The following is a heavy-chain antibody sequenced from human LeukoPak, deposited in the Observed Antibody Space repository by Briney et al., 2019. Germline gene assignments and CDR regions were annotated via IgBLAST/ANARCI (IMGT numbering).Heavy chain of an antibody. CDR3: ARHAVAAAGTWSWFDP. V-gene: IGHV4-59*08. J-gene: IGHJ5*02. CDR1: GGSISSYY. Sequence: PSETLSLTCTVSGGSISSYYWSWLRQPPGKGLEWVGYIYYSGSTNYNPSLKSRVTISVDTSKNQFSLKLSSVTAADTAVYYCARHAVAAAGTWSWFDPWGQGTLVTVSS. D-gene: IGHD6-13*01. CDR2: IYYSGST.